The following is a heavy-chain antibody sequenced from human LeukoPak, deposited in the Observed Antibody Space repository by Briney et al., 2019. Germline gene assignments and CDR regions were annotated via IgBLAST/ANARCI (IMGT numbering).Heavy chain of an antibody. Sequence: SETLSLTCTVSGGYISSYYWSWIRQPPDKGLEWIGYIYYSGSTNYNPSLQSRVTISVDTSKNQFSLKLSSVTAADTAVYYCARVAIPYDISPYYDGYMDVWGKGTTVTVSS. CDR2: IYYSGST. CDR1: GGYISSYY. CDR3: ARVAIPYDISPYYDGYMDV. J-gene: IGHJ6*03. D-gene: IGHD3-22*01. V-gene: IGHV4-59*01.